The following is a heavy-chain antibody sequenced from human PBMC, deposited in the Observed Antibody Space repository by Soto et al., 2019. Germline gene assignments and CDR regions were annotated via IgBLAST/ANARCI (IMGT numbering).Heavy chain of an antibody. J-gene: IGHJ4*02. CDR1: GFTFSSYA. Sequence: QVQLVESGGGVVQPGRSLRLSCAASGFTFSSYAMHWVRQAPGKGLEWVAVISYDGSNKYYADSVKGRFTISRDNSKNTLYLQMNSLRAEDTAVYYCARGRGGMVATFDYWGQGTLVTVSS. V-gene: IGHV3-30-3*01. D-gene: IGHD5-12*01. CDR3: ARGRGGMVATFDY. CDR2: ISYDGSNK.